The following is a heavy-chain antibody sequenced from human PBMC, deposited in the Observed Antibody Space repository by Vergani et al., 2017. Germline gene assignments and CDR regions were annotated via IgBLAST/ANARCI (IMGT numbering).Heavy chain of an antibody. D-gene: IGHD6-19*01. CDR3: TTLAGTLN. V-gene: IGHV3-74*01. J-gene: IGHJ4*02. Sequence: EVQLVESGGGLAQPGGSLRLSCAASGFTFSSYWMHWVRQAPGKGLVWVSRINSDGSTASYADSVKGRFTISSDNAKITLYLQMNSLRVADTAIYYCTTLAGTLNWGQGTLVTVSS. CDR1: GFTFSSYW. CDR2: INSDGSTA.